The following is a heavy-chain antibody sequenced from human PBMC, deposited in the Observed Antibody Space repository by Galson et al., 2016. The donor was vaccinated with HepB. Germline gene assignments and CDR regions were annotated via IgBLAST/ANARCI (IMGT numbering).Heavy chain of an antibody. CDR3: AKDWRRGPFWGGYYTSYYFDD. D-gene: IGHD3-3*01. J-gene: IGHJ4*02. Sequence: SLRLSCAASGFTFSSYGMHWVRQAPGKGLEWVTVISYDGSNKYYADSVKGRFTISRDNSKNTLYLQVNSLRAEDTAVYYCAKDWRRGPFWGGYYTSYYFDDWGQGTLVTVSS. V-gene: IGHV3-30*18. CDR2: ISYDGSNK. CDR1: GFTFSSYG.